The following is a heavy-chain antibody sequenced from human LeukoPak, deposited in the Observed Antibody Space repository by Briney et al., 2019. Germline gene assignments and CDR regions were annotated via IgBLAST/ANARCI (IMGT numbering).Heavy chain of an antibody. J-gene: IGHJ4*02. CDR1: GGTFSNYA. D-gene: IGHD4-23*01. CDR3: ARGWIAETTVVTPYNY. Sequence: ASVKVSCTASGGTFSNYAVNWVRQAPGQGLEWMGGIIPIFGTAHYAQKFQGRVTITADESTSTAYMQLSSLRSDDTAVYYCARGWIAETTVVTPYNYWGQGTLVTVSS. CDR2: IIPIFGTA. V-gene: IGHV1-69*13.